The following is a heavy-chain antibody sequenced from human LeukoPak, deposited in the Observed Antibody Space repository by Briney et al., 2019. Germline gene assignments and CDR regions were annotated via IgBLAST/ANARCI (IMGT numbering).Heavy chain of an antibody. Sequence: GGSLRLSCAASGNYWMHWVRQVPGKGLVWVSHINSDGSWTSYADSVKGRFTISKDNAKNTVYLRMNSLRAEDTAVYYCVSFYETYWGRGTLVTVSS. CDR2: INSDGSWT. CDR1: GNYW. V-gene: IGHV3-74*01. J-gene: IGHJ4*02. CDR3: VSFYETY. D-gene: IGHD2/OR15-2a*01.